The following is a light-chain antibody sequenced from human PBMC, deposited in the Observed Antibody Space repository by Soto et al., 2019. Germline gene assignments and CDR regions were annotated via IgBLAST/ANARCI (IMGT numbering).Light chain of an antibody. V-gene: IGKV3D-15*01. CDR3: QQYNKWPQS. CDR1: QSVTIN. J-gene: IGKJ2*03. CDR2: GAS. Sequence: EIVMTQSPVTLSVSPWERATLSCRASQSVTINLAWYQQKPGQAPRLLIYGASTRATGIPTRFSGRGSGTEFTLTISSLQSEDFAVYYCQQYNKWPQSFGQGTKLEIK.